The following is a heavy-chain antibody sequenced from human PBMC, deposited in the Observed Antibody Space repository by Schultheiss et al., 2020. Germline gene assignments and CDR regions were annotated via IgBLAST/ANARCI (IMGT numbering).Heavy chain of an antibody. Sequence: SETLSLTCAVYGGSFSGYYWTWIRQPPGKGLEWIGYIYYSGTTSYNPSLKSRVTISVDTSKNQFSLKLSSVTAADTAVYYCARVYSGYDFFDYWGQGPLVTVSS. CDR1: GGSFSGYY. V-gene: IGHV4-59*01. J-gene: IGHJ4*02. CDR2: IYYSGTT. D-gene: IGHD5-12*01. CDR3: ARVYSGYDFFDY.